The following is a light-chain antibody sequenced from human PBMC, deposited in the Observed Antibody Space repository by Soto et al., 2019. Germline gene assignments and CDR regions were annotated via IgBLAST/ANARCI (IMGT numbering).Light chain of an antibody. Sequence: QSALTQPASVSGSPGQSITISCTGTSSDVGGYNFVSWYQQYPDKAPKLMIFDVNTRPSGVSNRFSGSKSGNTASLTISGLQAEDEADYYCSSYKSSSTLPYVFGTGTKLTVL. J-gene: IGLJ1*01. CDR3: SSYKSSSTLPYV. V-gene: IGLV2-14*01. CDR2: DVN. CDR1: SSDVGGYNF.